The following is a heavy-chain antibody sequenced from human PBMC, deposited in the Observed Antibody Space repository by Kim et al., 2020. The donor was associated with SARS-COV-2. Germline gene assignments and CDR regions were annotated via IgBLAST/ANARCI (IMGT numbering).Heavy chain of an antibody. J-gene: IGHJ5*02. V-gene: IGHV4-34*01. CDR3: ARHGSTVTTGWFDP. Sequence: SETLSLTCAVYGGSFSGYYWSWIRQPPGKGLEWIGEINHSGSTNYNPSLKSRVTISVDTSKNQFSLKLSSVTAADTAVYYCARHGSTVTTGWFDPWGQGT. CDR2: INHSGST. CDR1: GGSFSGYY. D-gene: IGHD4-17*01.